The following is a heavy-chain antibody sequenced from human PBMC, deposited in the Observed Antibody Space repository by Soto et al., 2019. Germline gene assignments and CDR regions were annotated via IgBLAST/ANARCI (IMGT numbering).Heavy chain of an antibody. J-gene: IGHJ4*02. Sequence: GGSLRLSCAASGFTFSIYGMDWVCQAPGKGLDWVAVISYDGNNQFYGDSVKGRFIVSRDNSRNTLYLQLNNLQAEDTAVYYCAKVSRPSRISTPDFDYWGQGTLVTVSS. CDR2: ISYDGNNQ. CDR1: GFTFSIYG. V-gene: IGHV3-30*18. CDR3: AKVSRPSRISTPDFDY.